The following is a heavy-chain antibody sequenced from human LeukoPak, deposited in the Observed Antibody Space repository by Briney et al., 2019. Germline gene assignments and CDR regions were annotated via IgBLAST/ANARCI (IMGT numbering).Heavy chain of an antibody. D-gene: IGHD6-19*01. Sequence: ASVKVSCKASGGTFSSYAISWVRQAPGQGLEWMGWISAYNGNTNYAQKLQGRVTMTTDTSTSTAYMELRSLRSDDTAVYYCASYSKQWLTPDYWGQGTLVTVSS. CDR3: ASYSKQWLTPDY. CDR1: GGTFSSYA. V-gene: IGHV1-18*01. CDR2: ISAYNGNT. J-gene: IGHJ4*02.